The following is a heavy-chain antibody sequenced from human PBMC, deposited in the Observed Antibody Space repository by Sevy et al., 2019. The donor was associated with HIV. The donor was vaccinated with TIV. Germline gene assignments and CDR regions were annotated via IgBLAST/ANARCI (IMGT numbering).Heavy chain of an antibody. CDR3: ARDLPHNSWELSFEY. D-gene: IGHD1-20*01. Sequence: GGSLRLSCVASGFTVSNNYMSWVRQAPGKGLEWVSLLYSGGSTYYADSVKGRFTISRDNSKNTLYLQMNSLTAEDTAVYYCARDLPHNSWELSFEYWGQGTLVTVSS. CDR1: GFTVSNNY. J-gene: IGHJ4*02. CDR2: LYSGGST. V-gene: IGHV3-53*01.